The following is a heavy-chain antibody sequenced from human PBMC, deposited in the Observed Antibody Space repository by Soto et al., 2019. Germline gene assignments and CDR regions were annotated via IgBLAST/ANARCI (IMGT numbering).Heavy chain of an antibody. V-gene: IGHV1-3*01. CDR1: GYTFTSYA. Sequence: ASVKVSCKASGYTFTSYAMHWVRQAPGQRLEWMGWINAGNGNTKYSQKFQGRVTITRDTSASTAYMELSSLRSEDTAVYYCAGVTRGYSGYDRTYYFDYWGQGTLVTVSS. J-gene: IGHJ4*02. D-gene: IGHD5-12*01. CDR2: INAGNGNT. CDR3: AGVTRGYSGYDRTYYFDY.